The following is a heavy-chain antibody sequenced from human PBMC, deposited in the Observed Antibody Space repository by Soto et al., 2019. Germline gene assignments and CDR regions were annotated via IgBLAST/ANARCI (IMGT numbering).Heavy chain of an antibody. CDR3: AKGRQWLVYYFDY. J-gene: IGHJ4*02. Sequence: PGGSLRLSCAASGFTFSTSAMNWVRQAPGRGLEWVSGISGTGSSTYYADSVKGRFSISRDNSKNTVYLQMNGLRADDTAEYYCAKGRQWLVYYFDYWGPGILVTVSS. V-gene: IGHV3-23*01. CDR1: GFTFSTSA. CDR2: ISGTGSST. D-gene: IGHD6-19*01.